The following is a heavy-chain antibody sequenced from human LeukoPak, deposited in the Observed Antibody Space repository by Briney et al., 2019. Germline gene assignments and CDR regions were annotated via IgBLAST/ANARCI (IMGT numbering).Heavy chain of an antibody. CDR2: ISSSSSYI. CDR3: AKGPEIGGAAFDP. J-gene: IGHJ5*02. CDR1: GFTFSSYS. D-gene: IGHD2/OR15-2a*01. V-gene: IGHV3-21*04. Sequence: GGSLRLSCAASGFTFSSYSMNWVRQAPGKGLEWVSSISSSSSYIYYADSVKGRFTISRDNAKNSLYLQMNSLRAEDTAVYYCAKGPEIGGAAFDPWGQGTLVTVSS.